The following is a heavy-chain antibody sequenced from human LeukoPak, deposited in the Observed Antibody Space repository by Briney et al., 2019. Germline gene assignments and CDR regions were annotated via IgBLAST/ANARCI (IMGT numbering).Heavy chain of an antibody. J-gene: IGHJ3*02. D-gene: IGHD3-10*01. CDR3: AGVRGAWNAFDI. Sequence: GGSLRLACAASGFTFSSYGMHWVRQVPGKGLEWAAVIWYDGSNKYYADSVKGRFTISRDNPKNTLYLQMNSLRAEDTAVYYCAGVRGAWNAFDIWGQGTMVTVSS. V-gene: IGHV3-33*01. CDR2: IWYDGSNK. CDR1: GFTFSSYG.